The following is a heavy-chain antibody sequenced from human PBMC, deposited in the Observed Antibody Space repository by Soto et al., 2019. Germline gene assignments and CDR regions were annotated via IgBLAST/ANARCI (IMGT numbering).Heavy chain of an antibody. CDR1: GFTFSSYA. CDR2: ISGSGGST. V-gene: IGHV3-23*01. J-gene: IGHJ4*02. D-gene: IGHD3-16*02. CDR3: ARTVTFGGVIVTWDSVVYFDY. Sequence: GGSLRLSCAASGFTFSSYAMSWVRQAPGKGLEWVSAISGSGGSTYYADSVKGRFTISRDNSKNTLYLQMNSLRAEDTAVYYCARTVTFGGVIVTWDSVVYFDYWGQGTLVTVSS.